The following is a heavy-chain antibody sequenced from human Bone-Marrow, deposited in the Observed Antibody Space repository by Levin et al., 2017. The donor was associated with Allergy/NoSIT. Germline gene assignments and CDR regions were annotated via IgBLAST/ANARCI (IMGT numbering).Heavy chain of an antibody. Sequence: SVKVSCKASGGTFSSYTISWVRQAPGQGLEWMGRIIPILGIANYAQKFQGRVTITADKSTSTAYMELSSLRSEDTAVYYCARGGDSSSWYQGPRAASDAFDIWGQGTMVTVSS. J-gene: IGHJ3*02. CDR3: ARGGDSSSWYQGPRAASDAFDI. CDR2: IIPILGIA. D-gene: IGHD6-13*01. V-gene: IGHV1-69*02. CDR1: GGTFSSYT.